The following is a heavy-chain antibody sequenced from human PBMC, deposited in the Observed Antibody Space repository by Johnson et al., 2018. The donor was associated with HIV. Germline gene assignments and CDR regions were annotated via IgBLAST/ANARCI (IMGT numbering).Heavy chain of an antibody. CDR3: AKEKNGYHWTFDI. V-gene: IGHV3-23*04. D-gene: IGHD5-24*01. J-gene: IGHJ3*02. CDR2: ISGSTGRT. Sequence: VQLVESGGGLMQPGGSLRLSCAASGFTFSSYAMSWVRQTPGKGLEWVSLISGSTGRTNYADSVKGRFTISRDNSKNTLYLQMNSLRAEDTAVYYCAKEKNGYHWTFDIWGQGTMVTVSS. CDR1: GFTFSSYA.